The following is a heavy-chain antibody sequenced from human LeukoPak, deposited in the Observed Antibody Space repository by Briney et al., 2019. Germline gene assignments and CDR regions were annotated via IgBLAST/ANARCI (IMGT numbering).Heavy chain of an antibody. CDR1: GGSISSYY. D-gene: IGHD3-10*01. CDR3: AVYGSASEYYFDY. J-gene: IGHJ4*02. V-gene: IGHV4-59*08. CDR2: IYYSGST. Sequence: SETLSLTCTVSGGSISSYYWSWIRQPPGKGLEWIGYIYYSGSTNYNPSLKSRVTISVDTSKNQFSLKLSSVTAADTAVYYCAVYGSASEYYFDYWGQGTLVTVSS.